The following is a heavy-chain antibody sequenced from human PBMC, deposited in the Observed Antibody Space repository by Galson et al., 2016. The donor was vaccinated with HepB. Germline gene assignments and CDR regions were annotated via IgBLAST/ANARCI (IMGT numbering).Heavy chain of an antibody. V-gene: IGHV5-51*01. D-gene: IGHD1-26*01. CDR1: GYIFTNYY. J-gene: IGHJ5*02. CDR2: IYPHESDI. CDR3: ARQYNGTFPAWFDP. Sequence: QSGAEVKKPGESLRISCKGSGYIFTNYYIGWVRQMPGKGLEWMGIIYPHESDIRYTPSLQGQVTISADKSISTAYLQWSSLKASDTAIYYCARQYNGTFPAWFDPWGQGILITVSS.